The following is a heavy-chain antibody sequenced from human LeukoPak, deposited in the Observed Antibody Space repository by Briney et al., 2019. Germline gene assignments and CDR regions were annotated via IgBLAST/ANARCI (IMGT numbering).Heavy chain of an antibody. J-gene: IGHJ5*02. V-gene: IGHV4-4*09. CDR1: GGSISSYY. CDR3: ARVSYKYNWFDP. Sequence: SETLPLTCTVSGGSISSYYWSWIRQPPGKGLEWIGYIYTSGSTNYNPSLKGRVTISVDTSKNQFSLKLSSVTAADTAVYYCARVSYKYNWFDPWGQGTLVTVSS. D-gene: IGHD5-24*01. CDR2: IYTSGST.